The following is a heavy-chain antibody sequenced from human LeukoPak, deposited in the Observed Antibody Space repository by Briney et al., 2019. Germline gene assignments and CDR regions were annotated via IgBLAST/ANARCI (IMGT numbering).Heavy chain of an antibody. CDR1: GFTVSNNY. Sequence: PGGSLRLSCAASGFTVSNNYMSWVRQAPGKGLEWVSVIYNGDNTYYSDSVKGRFTISRDNSKNSLFLEMNNLRAEDTALYFCARAYSYGYATGDIWGQGTLVTVSP. J-gene: IGHJ4*02. CDR3: ARAYSYGYATGDI. D-gene: IGHD5-18*01. CDR2: IYNGDNT. V-gene: IGHV3-53*01.